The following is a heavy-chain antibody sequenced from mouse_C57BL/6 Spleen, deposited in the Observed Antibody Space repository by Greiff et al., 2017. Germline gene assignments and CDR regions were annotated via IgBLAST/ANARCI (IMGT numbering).Heavy chain of an antibody. CDR3: ARGITTVGYAMDY. V-gene: IGHV1-55*01. CDR2: IYPGSGST. Sequence: QVQLQQPGAELVKPGASVKMSCKASGYTFTSYWITWVKQRPGQGLEWIGDIYPGSGSTNYNEKFKSKATLTVDTSSSTAYMQLSSLTSEDSAVYYCARGITTVGYAMDYWGQGTSVTVSS. J-gene: IGHJ4*01. D-gene: IGHD1-1*01. CDR1: GYTFTSYW.